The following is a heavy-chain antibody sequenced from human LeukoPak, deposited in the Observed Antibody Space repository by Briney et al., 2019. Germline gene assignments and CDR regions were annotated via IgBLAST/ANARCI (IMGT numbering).Heavy chain of an antibody. CDR3: ARDQQGLRYFDWFGLLTKIDAFDI. J-gene: IGHJ3*02. D-gene: IGHD3-9*01. CDR2: INPNSGGT. V-gene: IGHV1-2*02. CDR1: GYTFTGYY. Sequence: ASVKVSCKASGYTFTGYYMHWVRQAPGQGLEWMGWINPNSGGTNYAQKFQGRVTMTRDTSISTAYMELSRLRSGDTAVYYCARDQQGLRYFDWFGLLTKIDAFDIWGQGTMVTVSS.